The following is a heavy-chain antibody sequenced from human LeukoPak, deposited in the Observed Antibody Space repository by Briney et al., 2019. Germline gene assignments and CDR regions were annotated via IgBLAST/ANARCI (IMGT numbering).Heavy chain of an antibody. CDR2: IIPIIGIA. CDR3: ASDMKGYYVWGSYRHDAFDI. D-gene: IGHD3-16*02. CDR1: GGTFSSYA. V-gene: IGHV1-69*04. J-gene: IGHJ3*02. Sequence: SVKVSCKASGGTFSSYAISWVRQAPGQGLEWMGRIIPIIGIANYAQKFQGRVTITADKSTSTAYMELSSLRSEDTAVYYCASDMKGYYVWGSYRHDAFDIWGQGTMVTVSS.